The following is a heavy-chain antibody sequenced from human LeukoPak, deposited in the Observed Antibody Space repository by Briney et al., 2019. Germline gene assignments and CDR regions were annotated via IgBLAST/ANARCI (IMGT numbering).Heavy chain of an antibody. Sequence: SQTLSLTCTVSGGSISSGGYYWSWIRQHPGKGLGWIGYIYYSGSTYYNPSLKSRVTISVDTSKNQFSLKLSSVTAADTAVYYCARDIYDILTGYYAFDIWGQGTMVTVSS. CDR3: ARDIYDILTGYYAFDI. CDR2: IYYSGST. V-gene: IGHV4-31*03. J-gene: IGHJ3*02. D-gene: IGHD3-9*01. CDR1: GGSISSGGYY.